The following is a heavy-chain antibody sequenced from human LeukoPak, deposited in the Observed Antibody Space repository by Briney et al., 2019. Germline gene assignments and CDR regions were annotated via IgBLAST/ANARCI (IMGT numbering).Heavy chain of an antibody. Sequence: GGSLRLSCAASGFTFSSYAMSWVRQAPGKGLEWVAVISFAGSNKYYADSVKGRFTISRDNSKNTLYLQMNSLRTEDTAVYYCASPDYRGYFDYWGQGTLVTVSS. D-gene: IGHD4/OR15-4a*01. V-gene: IGHV3-30*03. CDR3: ASPDYRGYFDY. CDR2: ISFAGSNK. CDR1: GFTFSSYA. J-gene: IGHJ4*02.